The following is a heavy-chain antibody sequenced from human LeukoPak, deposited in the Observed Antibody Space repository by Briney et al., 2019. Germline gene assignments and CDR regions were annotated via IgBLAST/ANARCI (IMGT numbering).Heavy chain of an antibody. J-gene: IGHJ4*02. D-gene: IGHD4-23*01. V-gene: IGHV3-7*03. CDR2: IKQDGSEK. Sequence: GGSLRLSCAASRFTFSSYWMSWVRQAPGKGLEWVANIKQDGSEKFYVDSVKGRFTISRDNARNSLYLQMNSLRAEDTAVYYCAKDGALLRWPVYYFDYWGQGTLVTVSS. CDR3: AKDGALLRWPVYYFDY. CDR1: RFTFSSYW.